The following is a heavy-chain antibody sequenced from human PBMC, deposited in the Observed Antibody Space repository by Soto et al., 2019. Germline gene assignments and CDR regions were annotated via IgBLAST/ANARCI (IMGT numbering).Heavy chain of an antibody. Sequence: ASVKVFCKVSGYTLTELSMHWVRQAPGKGLEWMGGFDPEDGETIYAQKFQGRVTMTEDTSTDTAYMELSSLRSEDTAVYYCATDLADSSSGWYGPCWGQGTLVTAPQ. J-gene: IGHJ4*02. V-gene: IGHV1-24*01. D-gene: IGHD6-19*01. CDR1: GYTLTELS. CDR3: ATDLADSSSGWYGPC. CDR2: FDPEDGET.